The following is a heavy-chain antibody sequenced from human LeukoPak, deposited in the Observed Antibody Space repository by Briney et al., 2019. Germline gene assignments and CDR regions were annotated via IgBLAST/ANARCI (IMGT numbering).Heavy chain of an antibody. CDR3: AKDTSVARYCTNDICSPFDY. CDR2: TSGSGGDT. Sequence: GGSLRLSCAASGLTFSIYAMSWVRQAPGKGLQWVSATSGSGGDTYDAEAVKGRFTIPRDNSKNTLYLQMNSLRDEDTAVYYCAKDTSVARYCTNDICSPFDYWGQGTLVTVSS. J-gene: IGHJ4*02. D-gene: IGHD2-8*01. V-gene: IGHV3-23*01. CDR1: GLTFSIYA.